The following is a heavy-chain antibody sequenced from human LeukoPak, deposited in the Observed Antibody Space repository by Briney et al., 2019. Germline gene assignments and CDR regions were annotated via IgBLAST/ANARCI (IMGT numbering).Heavy chain of an antibody. D-gene: IGHD3-10*01. Sequence: SETLSLTCAVYGGSFSGYYWSWIRQPPGKGLEWIGEINHSGSTNYNPSLKSRVTISVDTSKNQFSLKLSSVTAADTAVYYCARVRPITMVRGENYYMDVWGKGTTVTVSS. CDR3: ARVRPITMVRGENYYMDV. CDR1: GGSFSGYY. V-gene: IGHV4-34*01. CDR2: INHSGST. J-gene: IGHJ6*03.